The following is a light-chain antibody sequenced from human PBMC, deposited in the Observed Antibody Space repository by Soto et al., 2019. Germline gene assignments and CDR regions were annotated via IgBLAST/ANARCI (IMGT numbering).Light chain of an antibody. V-gene: IGKV3-20*01. CDR2: GAS. J-gene: IGKJ1*01. CDR3: QQYGSSGT. Sequence: ETVMTQSPATLSVSPGETATLSCRASQNVYTNLAWYQQKPGQAPRLVLYGASNRATGIPDRFSGSGSGTDFTLTISRLEPEDFAVYYCQQYGSSGTFGQGTKVDIK. CDR1: QNVYTN.